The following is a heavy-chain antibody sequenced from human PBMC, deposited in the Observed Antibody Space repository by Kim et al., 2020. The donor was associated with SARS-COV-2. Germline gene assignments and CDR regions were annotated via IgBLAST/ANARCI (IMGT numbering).Heavy chain of an antibody. CDR1: GGSFSGYY. J-gene: IGHJ6*03. CDR3: ARPYKVRSIAAADYYYYMDV. Sequence: SETLSLTCAVYGGSFSGYYWSWIRQPPGKGLEWIGEINHSGSTNYNPSLKSRVTISVDTSKNQFSLKLSSVTAADTAVYYCARPYKVRSIAAADYYYYMDVWGKGTTVTVSS. D-gene: IGHD6-13*01. CDR2: INHSGST. V-gene: IGHV4-34*01.